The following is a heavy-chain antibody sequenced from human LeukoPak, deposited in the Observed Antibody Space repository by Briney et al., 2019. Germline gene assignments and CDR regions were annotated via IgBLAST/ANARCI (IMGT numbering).Heavy chain of an antibody. J-gene: IGHJ5*02. Sequence: GGSLRLSCAASGFTVSSNSMTWVRQAPGKGLEWVSVIYSGGTTYYADSVKGRFTISRDNSKNTLYLQMNSLRVEDTAVYYCASSSWSRSNWFDPWGQGTLVPSPQ. V-gene: IGHV3-66*02. CDR3: ASSSWSRSNWFDP. CDR1: GFTVSSNS. D-gene: IGHD6-13*01. CDR2: IYSGGTT.